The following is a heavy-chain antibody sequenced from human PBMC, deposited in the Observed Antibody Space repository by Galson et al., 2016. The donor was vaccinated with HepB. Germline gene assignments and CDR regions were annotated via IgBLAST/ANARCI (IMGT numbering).Heavy chain of an antibody. CDR3: AKWHDDGDYPKYYYYIDV. V-gene: IGHV3-23*01. CDR1: GFTFRNYG. D-gene: IGHD4-17*01. Sequence: SLRLSCAASGFTFRNYGMTWVRQAPGKGLEVVSSISRSGDSTDYADSVKGRFTISRDNSKNTLYLQMNSLRTEDTAVYYCAKWHDDGDYPKYYYYIDVWGKGTTVIVSS. J-gene: IGHJ6*03. CDR2: ISRSGDST.